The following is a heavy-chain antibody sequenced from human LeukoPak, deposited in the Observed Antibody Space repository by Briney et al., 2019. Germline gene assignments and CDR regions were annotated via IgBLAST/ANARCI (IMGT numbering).Heavy chain of an antibody. CDR1: GVSVSSDGYY. CDR3: ARTRIPVAGTRIDY. J-gene: IGHJ4*02. D-gene: IGHD6-19*01. Sequence: SETLSLTCTVSGVSVSSDGYYWSWIRQPPGKGLEWIRYIYHSGSTNYNPSLKSRVTISVDTSKNQFSLKLSSVTAADTAVYYCARTRIPVAGTRIDYWGQGTLVTVSS. CDR2: IYHSGST. V-gene: IGHV4-61*08.